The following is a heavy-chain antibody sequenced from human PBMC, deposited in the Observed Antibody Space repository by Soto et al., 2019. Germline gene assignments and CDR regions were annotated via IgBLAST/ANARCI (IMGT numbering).Heavy chain of an antibody. CDR2: IQPGDSDT. J-gene: IGHJ6*02. V-gene: IGHV5-51*01. D-gene: IGHD1-26*01. Sequence: GESLKISCKDFGYIFSNYWIAWVRQTPGKGLEWMGSIQPGDSDTRYSPSFQGQVTISVDKSISTAYLQWSSLKASDTAMYYCARHKYSGSAVVGMDVWGQGTTVTVSS. CDR3: ARHKYSGSAVVGMDV. CDR1: GYIFSNYW.